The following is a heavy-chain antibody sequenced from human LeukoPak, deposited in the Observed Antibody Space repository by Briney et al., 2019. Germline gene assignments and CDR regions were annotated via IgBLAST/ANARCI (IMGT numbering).Heavy chain of an antibody. V-gene: IGHV3-74*01. CDR2: INTDGSRT. J-gene: IGHJ4*02. D-gene: IGHD3-22*01. CDR1: GFTFSSYW. CDR3: VKDRHDTSGYYFDY. Sequence: PGGSLRLSCAASGFTFSSYWMHWVRQAPGKGLVWVSRINTDGSRTSYADSVKGRFTISRDNAKNTLYLQMNSLRAEDTAVYYCVKDRHDTSGYYFDYWGQGTLVTVSS.